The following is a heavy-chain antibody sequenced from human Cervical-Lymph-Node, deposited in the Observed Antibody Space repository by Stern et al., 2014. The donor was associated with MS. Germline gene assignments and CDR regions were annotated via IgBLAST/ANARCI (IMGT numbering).Heavy chain of an antibody. CDR1: GGSISSSNW. CDR2: SDHSGST. Sequence: QVQLQESGPGLVKPSGTLSLTCAVSGGSISSSNWWSWVRQSPGKGLEWIGESDHSGSTIYNPSLKSRVTVSVDKSKNRFSLKMRSVTAADTAVYFCARFPASRPHVFDSWGQGTLVTVSS. D-gene: IGHD6-13*01. CDR3: ARFPASRPHVFDS. V-gene: IGHV4-4*02. J-gene: IGHJ4*02.